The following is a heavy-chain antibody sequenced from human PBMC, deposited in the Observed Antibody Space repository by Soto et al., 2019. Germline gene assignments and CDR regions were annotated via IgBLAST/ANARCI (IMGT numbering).Heavy chain of an antibody. CDR3: ARDLGGQLGIDF. CDR2: IRVQNGDT. V-gene: IGHV1-18*01. CDR1: GYTFSSFL. D-gene: IGHD1-1*01. Sequence: VQLVQSEAEVKKPGASVKVSCKTSGYTFSSFLITCVRQAPGQGLEWVGRIRVQNGDTRYAQRIQGRVSMTTDTSTSTAYMELRGLTSDDTAVYYCARDLGGQLGIDFWGQGTLVTVSS. J-gene: IGHJ4*02.